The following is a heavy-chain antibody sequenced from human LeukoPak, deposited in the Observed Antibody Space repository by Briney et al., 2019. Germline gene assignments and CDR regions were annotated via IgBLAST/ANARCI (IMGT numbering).Heavy chain of an antibody. V-gene: IGHV3-48*01. Sequence: PGGSLRLSCAASGFTFNTYSMNWVRQAPGKGLEWVSYITSSSSSIYYADSVKGRFTISRDNAKNSLYLQMNSLRAEDTAVYNCARDSMGFDYWGQGTLVTVYS. CDR3: ARDSMGFDY. CDR2: ITSSSSSI. D-gene: IGHD2-2*01. J-gene: IGHJ4*02. CDR1: GFTFNTYS.